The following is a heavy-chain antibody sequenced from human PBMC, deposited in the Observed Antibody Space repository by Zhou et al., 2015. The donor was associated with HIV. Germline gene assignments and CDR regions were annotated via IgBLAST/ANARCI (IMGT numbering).Heavy chain of an antibody. CDR2: IIPIFGTA. V-gene: IGHV1-69*01. D-gene: IGHD5-12*01. CDR1: GGTFSSYA. J-gene: IGHJ6*02. CDR3: ARGGGGEGVSGRVATMHYYYGMDV. Sequence: QVQLVQSGAEVKKPGSSVKVSCKASGGTFSSYAISWVRQAPGQGLEWMGGIIPIFGTANYAQKFQGRVTITADESTSTAYMELSSLRSEDTAVYYCARGGGGEGVSGRVATMHYYYGMDVWGQGTTVTVSS.